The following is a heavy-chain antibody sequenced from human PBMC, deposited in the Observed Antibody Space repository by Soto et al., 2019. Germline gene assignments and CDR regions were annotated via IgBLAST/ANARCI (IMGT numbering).Heavy chain of an antibody. CDR3: ARDSGLLAFDY. CDR1: GFTFSRYT. J-gene: IGHJ4*02. Sequence: QVQLVQSGGGVVRPGGSLRLSCVASGFTFSRYTMHWVRQAPGKGLEWVALMSYDGSKKYYADSVKGRLTISRDSYKNTLLLEMDGLRHDDTALYYCARDSGLLAFDYWGQGSLVSVSA. V-gene: IGHV3-30*04. D-gene: IGHD2-8*02. CDR2: MSYDGSKK.